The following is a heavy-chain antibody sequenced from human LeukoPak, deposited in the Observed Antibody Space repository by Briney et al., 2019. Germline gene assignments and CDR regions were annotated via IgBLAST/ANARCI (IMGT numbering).Heavy chain of an antibody. D-gene: IGHD2-15*01. CDR3: AKNGDRGAYCTGGTCYPYFYYYMDV. CDR2: IYNDGRT. Sequence: GGSLRLSCAASGFIVSNKYMTWVRQAPGKGLEWVALIYNDGRTYYADSVKGRFTISRGNSKNTLYLQMNSLRAEDTAIYYCAKNGDRGAYCTGGTCYPYFYYYMDVWGKGTTVTI. V-gene: IGHV3-53*01. CDR1: GFIVSNKY. J-gene: IGHJ6*03.